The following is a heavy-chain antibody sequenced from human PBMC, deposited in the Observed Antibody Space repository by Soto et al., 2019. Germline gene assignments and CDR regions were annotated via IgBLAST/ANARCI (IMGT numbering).Heavy chain of an antibody. J-gene: IGHJ6*03. CDR2: ISGSGGST. CDR1: GFTFSSYA. V-gene: IGHV3-23*01. D-gene: IGHD3-10*01. CDR3: AKKEPPLWFGELSNYMDV. Sequence: GGSLRLSCAASGFTFSSYAMSWVRQAPGKGLEWVSAISGSGGSTYYADSVKGRFTISRDNSKNTLYLQMNSLRAEDTAVYYCAKKEPPLWFGELSNYMDVWGKGTTVTVSS.